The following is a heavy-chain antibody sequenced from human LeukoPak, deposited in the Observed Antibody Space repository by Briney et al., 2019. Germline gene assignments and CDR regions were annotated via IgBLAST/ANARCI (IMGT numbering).Heavy chain of an antibody. CDR2: IYTSGST. J-gene: IGHJ6*03. CDR3: ARVSMVRGVTYYYYMDV. D-gene: IGHD3-10*01. V-gene: IGHV4-61*02. Sequence: PSQTLSLTCTVSGGSISSGSYYWSWIRQPAGKGLEWIGRIYTSGSTNYNPSLKSRVTISVDTSKNQFSLKLSSVTAADTAVYYCARVSMVRGVTYYYYMDVWGKGTTVTVSS. CDR1: GGSISSGSYY.